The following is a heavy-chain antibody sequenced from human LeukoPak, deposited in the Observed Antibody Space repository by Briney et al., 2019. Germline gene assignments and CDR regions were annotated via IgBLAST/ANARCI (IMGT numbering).Heavy chain of an antibody. Sequence: GGTLRLSCAASGFTFSSYGMSWVRQAPGKGLEWVSAISGSGGSTYYADSVKGRFTISRDNSKNTLYLLMNSLRAEDTAVYYCAKVRAPLWGKDYWGQGTLVTVSS. CDR3: AKVRAPLWGKDY. CDR2: ISGSGGST. D-gene: IGHD3-16*01. J-gene: IGHJ4*02. CDR1: GFTFSSYG. V-gene: IGHV3-23*01.